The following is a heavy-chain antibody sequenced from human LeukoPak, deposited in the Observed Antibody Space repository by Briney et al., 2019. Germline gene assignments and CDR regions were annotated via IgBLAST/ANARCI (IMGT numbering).Heavy chain of an antibody. D-gene: IGHD2-2*01. V-gene: IGHV3-33*01. CDR1: GFTFRSYG. J-gene: IGHJ4*02. CDR2: IWYDGSNK. Sequence: PGGSLRLSCAASGFTFRSYGMHWVRQAPGKGLEWVAVIWYDGSNKYYADSVKGRFTISRDNSKNPLYLQMNSLRAEDTAVYYCARDRGFIVVVPAAFDYWGQGTLVTVSS. CDR3: ARDRGFIVVVPAAFDY.